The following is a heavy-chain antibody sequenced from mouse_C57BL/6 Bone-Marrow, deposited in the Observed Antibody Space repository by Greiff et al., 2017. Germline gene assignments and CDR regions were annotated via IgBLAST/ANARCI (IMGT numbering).Heavy chain of an antibody. CDR3: AREREGLLDY. J-gene: IGHJ2*01. CDR2: IHPNSGST. D-gene: IGHD2-3*01. V-gene: IGHV1-64*01. CDR1: GYTFTSYW. Sequence: VQLQQPGAELVKPGASVKLSCKASGYTFTSYWMHWVKQRPGQGLEWIGMIHPNSGSTNYNEKFKSKDTLTVDKSSSTAYMQLSSLTSEDSAVYYCAREREGLLDYWGQGTTLTVSS.